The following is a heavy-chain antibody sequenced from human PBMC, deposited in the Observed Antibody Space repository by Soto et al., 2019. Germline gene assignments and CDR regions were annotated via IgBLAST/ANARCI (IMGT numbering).Heavy chain of an antibody. CDR2: IYYSGST. Sequence: QVQLQESGPGLVKPSETLSLTCTVSGGSISSYYWSWIRQPPGKGLEWIGYIYYSGSTNYNPSLKIRVTRSVDTSKNQFSLKLSSVTAAETAVYYCARAYGYYFDYWGQGTLVTVSS. V-gene: IGHV4-59*01. CDR1: GGSISSYY. J-gene: IGHJ4*02. CDR3: ARAYGYYFDY. D-gene: IGHD4-17*01.